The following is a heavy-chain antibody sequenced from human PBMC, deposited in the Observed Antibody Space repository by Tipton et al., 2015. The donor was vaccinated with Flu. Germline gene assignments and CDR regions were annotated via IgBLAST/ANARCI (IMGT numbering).Heavy chain of an antibody. V-gene: IGHV5-51*01. CDR2: IYPADSDA. CDR1: GYSFVNSW. D-gene: IGHD4-11*01. CDR3: ARPVKGYSNHPFDF. Sequence: VQLVQSGAEVKKPGEFVKISCRTSGYSFVNSWIGWVRQLPGKGLEWMGIIYPADSDARYSPSFQGRVTISVDKSINTAYLHLASLKASDTAIYYCARPVKGYSNHPFDFWGQGTVVSVSS. J-gene: IGHJ4*02.